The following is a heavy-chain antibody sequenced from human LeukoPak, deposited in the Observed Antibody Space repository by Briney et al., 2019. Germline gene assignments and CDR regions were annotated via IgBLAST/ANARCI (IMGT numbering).Heavy chain of an antibody. CDR1: GFTFSTYA. CDR3: ARSHMYGDYGEDI. V-gene: IGHV3-23*01. J-gene: IGHJ3*02. D-gene: IGHD4-17*01. CDR2: ISGGGDK. Sequence: GGSLRLSCAASGFTFSTYAMSWVRQAPGKGLEWVTTISGGGDKQYADHVKGRFTVSRDDSKNTLYLQMNGLRAEDTALYYCARSHMYGDYGEDIWGHGTVVAVSS.